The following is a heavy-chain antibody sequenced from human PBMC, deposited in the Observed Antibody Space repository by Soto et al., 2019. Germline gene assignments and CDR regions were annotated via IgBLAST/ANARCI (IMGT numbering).Heavy chain of an antibody. Sequence: VQLVESGGGVVQPGRSLRLSCAASGFTFSDYAMHWVRQAPGKVLVWVAVVAHDGRNTHYADYVKGRFTISRDSSKNTVSLEMTSLRSEDTAVYYCAKGGRQWLVTSDFNYWGQGARVTVSS. D-gene: IGHD6-19*01. CDR1: GFTFSDYA. V-gene: IGHV3-30*18. CDR2: VAHDGRNT. J-gene: IGHJ4*02. CDR3: AKGGRQWLVTSDFNY.